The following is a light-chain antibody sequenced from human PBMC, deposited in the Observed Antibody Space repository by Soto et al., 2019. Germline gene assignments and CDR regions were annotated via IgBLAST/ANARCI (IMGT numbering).Light chain of an antibody. V-gene: IGKV3-11*01. CDR1: RSVGNN. CDR2: AAS. J-gene: IGKJ1*01. Sequence: EIVLTQSPATLSLSPGERATLSCRASRSVGNNLAWYQKKPGQAPGLLIYAASTRATGIPARFSGSGSGKDFTLTISSLEPEDFAVYYCQQRSSWRTFGQGTKVEIK. CDR3: QQRSSWRT.